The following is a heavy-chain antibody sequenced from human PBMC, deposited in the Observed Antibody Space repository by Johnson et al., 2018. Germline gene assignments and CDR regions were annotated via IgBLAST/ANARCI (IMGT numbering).Heavy chain of an antibody. CDR2: IYIGGTT. CDR3: ARVTAVAGYYFYYYYMDV. J-gene: IGHJ6*03. D-gene: IGHD6-19*01. CDR1: GFTVSSNY. V-gene: IGHV3-66*02. Sequence: VQLVLSGGGLVQXGGSLRLSCAASGFTVSSNYMNWVRQAPGKGLEWVSVIYIGGTTYYADSVKGRFTISRDNSKNTLYLQMNSLGAEDTAVYYCARVTAVAGYYFYYYYMDVWGKGTTVTVSS.